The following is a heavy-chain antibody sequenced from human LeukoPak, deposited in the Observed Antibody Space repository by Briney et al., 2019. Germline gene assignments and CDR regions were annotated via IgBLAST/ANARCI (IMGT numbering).Heavy chain of an antibody. J-gene: IGHJ4*02. Sequence: GGSLRLSYAESVFTFSSFGMHWVRQARGRGLEWVAVIWYDGSNKYYADSVKGRFTISRDNSKNTLYLRMNSLRAEDTAVYYCARDLDDYFDYWGQGTLVTVSS. CDR3: ARDLDDYFDY. V-gene: IGHV3-33*01. CDR1: VFTFSSFG. CDR2: IWYDGSNK.